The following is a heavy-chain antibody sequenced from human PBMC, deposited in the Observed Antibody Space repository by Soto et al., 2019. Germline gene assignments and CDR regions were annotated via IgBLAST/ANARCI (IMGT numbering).Heavy chain of an antibody. CDR3: ARLVWGVLIIGGFDI. D-gene: IGHD3-10*01. CDR1: GYSFTSQW. V-gene: IGHV5-51*01. J-gene: IGHJ3*02. Sequence: GESLKISCKTSGYSFTSQWIAWVRQMPGKGLEWMGIMHPGDSDIRYSPSFQGQVTISADNSISTAYLQWSSLKASDTAMYYCARLVWGVLIIGGFDIWGQGTIVTVSS. CDR2: MHPGDSDI.